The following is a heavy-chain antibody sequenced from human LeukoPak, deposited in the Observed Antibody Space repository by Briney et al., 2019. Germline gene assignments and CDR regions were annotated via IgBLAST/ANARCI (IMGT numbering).Heavy chain of an antibody. CDR2: VYDNDIS. CDR3: ARGLVLATDDAFDI. Sequence: SETLSLTCSVSGASIRSYFWSWIRQSPGKGLEWIGFVYDNDISNFNPSLESRVTILVDRSKSQFSLKLRSVTAADTAVYYCARGLVLATDDAFDIWGPGTMVTVSS. V-gene: IGHV4-59*01. D-gene: IGHD5-12*01. CDR1: GASIRSYF. J-gene: IGHJ3*02.